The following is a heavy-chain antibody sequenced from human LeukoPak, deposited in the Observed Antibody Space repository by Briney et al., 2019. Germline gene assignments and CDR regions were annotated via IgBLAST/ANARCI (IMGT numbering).Heavy chain of an antibody. CDR3: ARASPVVGAYYYYYMDV. V-gene: IGHV4-34*01. Sequence: SSETLSLTCAVYGGSFSDYYWTWIRQPPGKGLEWIGEIYHSGSTNYNPSLKSRVTISVDTSKNQFSLKLYSVTAADTAGYYCARASPVVGAYYYYYMDVWGKGTTVTISS. CDR1: GGSFSDYY. D-gene: IGHD2-2*01. CDR2: IYHSGST. J-gene: IGHJ6*03.